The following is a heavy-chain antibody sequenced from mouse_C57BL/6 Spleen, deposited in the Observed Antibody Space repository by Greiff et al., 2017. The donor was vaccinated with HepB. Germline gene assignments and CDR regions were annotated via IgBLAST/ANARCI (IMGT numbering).Heavy chain of an antibody. CDR2: IHPNSGST. CDR1: GYTFTSYW. Sequence: QVQLQQPGAELVKPGASVKLSCKASGYTFTSYWMHWVKQRPGQGLEWIGMIHPNSGSTNYNEKFKSKATLTADKSSSTAYMQLSSLTSEDSAVYYCARWYYPSAMDYWGQGTSVTVSS. CDR3: ARWYYPSAMDY. D-gene: IGHD1-1*02. J-gene: IGHJ4*01. V-gene: IGHV1-64*01.